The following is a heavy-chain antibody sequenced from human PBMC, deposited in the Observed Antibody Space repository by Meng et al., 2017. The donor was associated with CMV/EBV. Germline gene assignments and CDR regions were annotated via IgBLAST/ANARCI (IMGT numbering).Heavy chain of an antibody. CDR1: GYSFTSYW. J-gene: IGHJ3*02. D-gene: IGHD3-10*01. CDR3: ASQGLNDYYDAGMGAFDI. V-gene: IGHV5-51*01. CDR2: IYPGDSDT. Sequence: KVSCKGSGYSFTSYWIGWVRQMPGKGLAWMGIIYPGDSDTGYSPSFQGQVTISADKSISTAYLQWSSLKASDTAMYYCASQGLNDYYDAGMGAFDIWGQGTMVTVSS.